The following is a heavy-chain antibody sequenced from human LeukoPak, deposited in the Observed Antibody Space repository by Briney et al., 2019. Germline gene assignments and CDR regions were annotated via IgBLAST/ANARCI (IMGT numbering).Heavy chain of an antibody. V-gene: IGHV3-7*01. CDR1: GFTFSRYW. Sequence: PGGSLRLSCAASGFTFSRYWMTWVRQAPGKGLEWVANIKEDGSKKNYVDSVKGRFTISKDNAKNSLFLQMNSLKVEDTGVYFCARAGSNWNYVYWGQGTLVTVSS. D-gene: IGHD1-20*01. CDR2: IKEDGSKK. J-gene: IGHJ4*02. CDR3: ARAGSNWNYVY.